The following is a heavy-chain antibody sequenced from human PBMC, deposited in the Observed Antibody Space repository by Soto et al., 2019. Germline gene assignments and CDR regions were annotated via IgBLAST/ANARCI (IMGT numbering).Heavy chain of an antibody. CDR3: AHCTRTVVESTPYWYFDL. D-gene: IGHD1-26*01. CDR2: TYWNDDK. V-gene: IGHV2-5*01. Sequence: QITLKESGPTLVKPTQTLTLTCTFSGFSLSTSGVGVGWIRQPPGKALEWLALTYWNDDKRYSPSLKSRLTITRDTSNNHVVLTMSNMDPVDTATYYCAHCTRTVVESTPYWYFDLWGRGTLVTVSS. CDR1: GFSLSTSGVG. J-gene: IGHJ2*01.